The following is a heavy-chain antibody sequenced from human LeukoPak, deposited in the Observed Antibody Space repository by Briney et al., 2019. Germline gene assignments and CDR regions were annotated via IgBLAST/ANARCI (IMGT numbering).Heavy chain of an antibody. J-gene: IGHJ4*02. Sequence: ASVKVSCNTSGYTFTGYYMHWVRQAPGQGLEWMGWINPNSGGTHYAHKFQGRVTMTRDTTISTANMELSRLRSDDTAVYYCARVLYSSSSVDYWGQGTLVTVSS. D-gene: IGHD6-6*01. CDR3: ARVLYSSSSVDY. CDR1: GYTFTGYY. CDR2: INPNSGGT. V-gene: IGHV1-2*02.